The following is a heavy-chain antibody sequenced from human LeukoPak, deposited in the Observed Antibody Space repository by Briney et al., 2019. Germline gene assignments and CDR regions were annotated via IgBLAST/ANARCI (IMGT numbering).Heavy chain of an antibody. CDR3: ARDATPICGYSSRYFDY. CDR2: IYYSGST. D-gene: IGHD5-18*01. J-gene: IGHJ4*02. Sequence: PSETLSLTCTVSGGSISSGGYYWSWIRQHPGKGLEWIGYIYYSGSTYYNPSLKSRVTISVDTSKNQFSLKLRSVTAADTAVYYCARDATPICGYSSRYFDYWGQGTLVTVSS. CDR1: GGSISSGGYY. V-gene: IGHV4-31*03.